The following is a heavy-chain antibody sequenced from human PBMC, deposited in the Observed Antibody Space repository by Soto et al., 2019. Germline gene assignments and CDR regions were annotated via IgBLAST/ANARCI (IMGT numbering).Heavy chain of an antibody. D-gene: IGHD2-15*01. CDR3: ARCSGGSCPSLHY. Sequence: QVQLQESGPGLVKPSQTLSLTCTVSGGSISSGDYYWSWIRQPPGKGLEWIGYIYYSGSTYYNPSLKSRVXXSXDXXKNRFSLKPSSVTAADTAVYYCARCSGGSCPSLHYWGQGTLVTVSS. CDR1: GGSISSGDYY. V-gene: IGHV4-30-4*01. CDR2: IYYSGST. J-gene: IGHJ4*02.